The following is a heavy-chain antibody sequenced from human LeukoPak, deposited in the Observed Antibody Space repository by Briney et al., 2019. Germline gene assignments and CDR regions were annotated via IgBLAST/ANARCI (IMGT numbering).Heavy chain of an antibody. CDR3: ARVNYDNDI. V-gene: IGHV4-34*01. CDR2: INHSGST. CDR1: GGSFSGYY. J-gene: IGHJ3*02. D-gene: IGHD3-22*01. Sequence: SETLSLTCAVYGGSFSGYYWSWIRQPPGKGLEWIGEINHSGSTNYNPSLKSRVTISVGTSKNQFSLKLSSVTAADTAVYYCARVNYDNDIWGQGTMVTVSS.